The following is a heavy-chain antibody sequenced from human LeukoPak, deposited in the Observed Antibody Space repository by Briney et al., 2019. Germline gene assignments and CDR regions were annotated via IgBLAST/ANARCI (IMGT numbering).Heavy chain of an antibody. CDR3: ARHSTAGHSYGLFDY. Sequence: PSETLSLTCTVSGGSISSYYWSWIRQPAGKGLEWIGYIYYSGTTNYNPSLKSRVTILVDTSKNQFSLKLSSVTAADTAVYYCARHSTAGHSYGLFDYWGQGTLVTVYS. CDR1: GGSISSYY. J-gene: IGHJ4*02. V-gene: IGHV4-59*08. D-gene: IGHD5-18*01. CDR2: IYYSGTT.